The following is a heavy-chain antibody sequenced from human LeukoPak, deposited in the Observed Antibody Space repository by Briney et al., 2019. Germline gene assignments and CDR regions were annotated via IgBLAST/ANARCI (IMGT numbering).Heavy chain of an antibody. CDR2: IRSKAYGGTT. CDR3: TTEEYSSSWGFDY. J-gene: IGHJ4*02. V-gene: IGHV3-49*03. CDR1: GFTFGDYA. Sequence: GGSLRLSCTASGFTFGDYAMSWFRQAPGKGLEWVGFIRSKAYGGTTEYAASVKGRFTISRDDSKSTAYLQMNSLKTEDTAVYYCTTEEYSSSWGFDYWGQGTLVTVSS. D-gene: IGHD6-13*01.